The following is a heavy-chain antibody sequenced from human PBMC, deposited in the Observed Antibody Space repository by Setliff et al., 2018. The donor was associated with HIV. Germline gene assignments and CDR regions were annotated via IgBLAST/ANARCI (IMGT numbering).Heavy chain of an antibody. Sequence: SETLSLTCTVSGGPFSSSSYYWGWIRQPPGKGLAWIGYIYYSGSTYYSPSLKSRLSMSLDASTSQFSLRLNSLTAADTAMYYCARFARDPTDWGRGILVTVSS. CDR2: IYYSGST. CDR1: GGPFSSSSYY. V-gene: IGHV4-61*05. J-gene: IGHJ4*02. CDR3: ARFARDPTD.